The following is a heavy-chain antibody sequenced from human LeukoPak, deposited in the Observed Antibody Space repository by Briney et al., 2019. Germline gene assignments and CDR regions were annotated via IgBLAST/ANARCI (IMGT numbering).Heavy chain of an antibody. Sequence: AGGSLRLSCAASGFTVSGNYMSWVRQAPGKGLEWVSVIYSGGSTYYADSVKGRFTISRDNSKNSLYLQMNNLRAEDTAVYYCARVRVFAKLSVVRPREVNCFDPWGQGTLVTVSS. V-gene: IGHV3-66*01. D-gene: IGHD2-21*01. CDR3: ARVRVFAKLSVVRPREVNCFDP. CDR1: GFTVSGNY. CDR2: IYSGGST. J-gene: IGHJ5*02.